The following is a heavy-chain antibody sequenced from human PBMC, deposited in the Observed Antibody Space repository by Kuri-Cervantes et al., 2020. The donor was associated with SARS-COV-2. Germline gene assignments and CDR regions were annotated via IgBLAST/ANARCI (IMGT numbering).Heavy chain of an antibody. V-gene: IGHV4-38-2*02. CDR2: IYHSGST. CDR3: ASLAVDSIDY. D-gene: IGHD3/OR15-3a*01. J-gene: IGHJ4*02. CDR1: GYPISSGYY. Sequence: SETLSLTCTVSGYPISSGYYWGWIRQPPGKGLEWIGSIYHSGSTYYNPSLKSRVTISVDTSKNQFSLKLSSVTAADTAVYYCASLAVDSIDYWGQGTLVTVSS.